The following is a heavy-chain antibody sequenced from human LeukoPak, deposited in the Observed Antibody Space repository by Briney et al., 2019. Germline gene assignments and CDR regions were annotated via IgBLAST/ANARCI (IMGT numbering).Heavy chain of an antibody. CDR3: TRVDYYDSSGYYNEYYFDY. D-gene: IGHD3-22*01. CDR1: GFTFSGSA. J-gene: IGHJ4*02. V-gene: IGHV3-73*01. Sequence: PGGSLRLSCAASGFTFSGSAMHWVRQASGKGLEWVGRIRSKANSYATAYAASVKGRFTISRDDSKNTAYLQMNSLKTEDTAVYYCTRVDYYDSSGYYNEYYFDYWGQGTLVTVSS. CDR2: IRSKANSYAT.